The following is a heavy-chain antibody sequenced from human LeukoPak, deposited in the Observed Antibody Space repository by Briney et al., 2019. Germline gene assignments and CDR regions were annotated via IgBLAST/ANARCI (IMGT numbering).Heavy chain of an antibody. CDR3: ARWTSKFDF. V-gene: IGHV3-7*05. CDR2: INQDGSEK. Sequence: GGSLRLSCAASGFTFSNYWMSWVRQAPGKGLEWVANINQDGSEKYYVDSVKGRFTISRDNAKNSLYLQMSSLRAEDTAVYHCARWTSKFDFWGQGTLVTVSS. D-gene: IGHD1-1*01. J-gene: IGHJ4*02. CDR1: GFTFSNYW.